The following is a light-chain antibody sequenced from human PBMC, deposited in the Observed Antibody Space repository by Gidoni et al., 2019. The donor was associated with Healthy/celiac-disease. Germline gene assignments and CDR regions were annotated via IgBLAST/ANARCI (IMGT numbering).Light chain of an antibody. CDR2: GAS. J-gene: IGKJ2*01. Sequence: EIVMTQSPATLSVSPGERATISCRASQSVSSNLAWYQQKPGQAPRLLIYGASTRATGIPARFRGSGSGTEFTLTISSLQTEDFAVYYCQQYNNWPPRYTFGQGTKLEIK. CDR3: QQYNNWPPRYT. CDR1: QSVSSN. V-gene: IGKV3-15*01.